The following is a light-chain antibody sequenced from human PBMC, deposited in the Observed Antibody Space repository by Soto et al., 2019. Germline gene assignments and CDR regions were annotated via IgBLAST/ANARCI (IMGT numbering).Light chain of an antibody. J-gene: IGKJ5*01. V-gene: IGKV3-11*01. CDR1: QSVSSY. CDR3: QQRSNWPSIT. CDR2: DAS. Sequence: VLTHSPATLSLSPVERATLSCRASQSVSSYLAWYQQKPGQAPRLLIYDASNRATGIPARFSGSGSGTDFTLTISCLEPEDFAIYYCQQRSNWPSITFCQGTLLEV.